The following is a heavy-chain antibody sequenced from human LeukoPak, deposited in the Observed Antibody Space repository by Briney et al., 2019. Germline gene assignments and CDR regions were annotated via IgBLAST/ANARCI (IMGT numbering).Heavy chain of an antibody. D-gene: IGHD2-8*01. CDR1: GYSISGGHY. Sequence: SETLSLTCTVSGYSISGGHYWGWIRQPPGKGLEWIGRIYHSGSTYYNPSLKSRVTISVDTSKNQFSLKVSSVTAADTAVYYCAKSYDYYYYYYMDVWGKGTTVTVSS. V-gene: IGHV4-38-2*02. CDR2: IYHSGST. CDR3: AKSYDYYYYYYMDV. J-gene: IGHJ6*03.